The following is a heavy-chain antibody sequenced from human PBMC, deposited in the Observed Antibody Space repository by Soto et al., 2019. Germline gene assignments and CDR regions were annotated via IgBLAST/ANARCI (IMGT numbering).Heavy chain of an antibody. Sequence: QVQLVESGGGVVQPGRSLRLSCAASGFTFSSYGMHWVRQAPGKGLEWVAVIWYDGSNKYYADSVKGRFTISRDNSKNTLYLQMNSLRAEDTAVYYCAREEGGILTGYYGWFDPWGQGTLVTVSS. D-gene: IGHD3-9*01. J-gene: IGHJ5*02. CDR1: GFTFSSYG. CDR3: AREEGGILTGYYGWFDP. CDR2: IWYDGSNK. V-gene: IGHV3-33*01.